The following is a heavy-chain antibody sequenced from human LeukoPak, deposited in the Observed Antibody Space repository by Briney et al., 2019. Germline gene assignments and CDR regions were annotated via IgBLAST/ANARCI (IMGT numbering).Heavy chain of an antibody. CDR1: GGSISSGDYY. V-gene: IGHV4-30-4*01. Sequence: PSETLSLTCTVSGGSISSGDYYWSWIRQPPGKGLEWIGCIYYSGSTYYNPSLKSRVTISVDTSKNQFSLKLSSVTAADTAVYYCAVTYYYDSSGYYDYWGQGTLVTVSS. CDR2: IYYSGST. D-gene: IGHD3-22*01. CDR3: AVTYYYDSSGYYDY. J-gene: IGHJ4*02.